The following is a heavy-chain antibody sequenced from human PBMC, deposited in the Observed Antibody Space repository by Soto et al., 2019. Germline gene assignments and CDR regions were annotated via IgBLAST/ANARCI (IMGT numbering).Heavy chain of an antibody. CDR1: GYTFTSYG. CDR2: ISAYNGNT. J-gene: IGHJ6*02. V-gene: IGHV1-18*01. CDR3: AREMGYCSSTSCRPSYYYYGMDV. Sequence: QVQPVQSGAEVKKPGASVKVSCKASGYTFTSYGISWVRQAPGQGLEWMGWISAYNGNTNYAQKLQGRVTMTTDTSTSTAYMELRSLRSDDTAVYYCAREMGYCSSTSCRPSYYYYGMDVWGQGTTVTVSS. D-gene: IGHD2-2*01.